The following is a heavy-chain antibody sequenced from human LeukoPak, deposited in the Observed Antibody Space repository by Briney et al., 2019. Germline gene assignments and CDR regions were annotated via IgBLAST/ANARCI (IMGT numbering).Heavy chain of an antibody. D-gene: IGHD2-2*01. CDR1: RFTFSSYW. J-gene: IGHJ1*01. CDR2: INIAGSST. CDR3: APVPGF. V-gene: IGHV3-74*01. Sequence: GGSLRLSCGASRFTFSSYWMHWVRQAPGKGLVWVSRINIAGSSTIYADSVKGRFTISRDNAKNSLYLQMNSLRAEDTAVYFCAPVPGFWGQGTLATVSS.